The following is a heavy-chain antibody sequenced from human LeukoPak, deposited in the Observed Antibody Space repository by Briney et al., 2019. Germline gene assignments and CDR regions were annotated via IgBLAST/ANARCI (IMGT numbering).Heavy chain of an antibody. V-gene: IGHV1-24*01. CDR3: ATAVGTTMHVFDI. CDR2: FDPEDVEE. J-gene: IGHJ3*02. D-gene: IGHD5-12*01. CDR1: RYALSELA. Sequence: ASVKVSCKVSRYALSELAMHWVRQAPGKGLEWMGGFDPEDVEEIYAQNFQGRVTMTEDTSTDTAYMELSSLRSDDTAVYYCATAVGTTMHVFDIWGQGTLVTVSS.